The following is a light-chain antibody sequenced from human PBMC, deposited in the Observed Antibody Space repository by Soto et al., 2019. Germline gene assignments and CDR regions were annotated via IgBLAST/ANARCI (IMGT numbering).Light chain of an antibody. V-gene: IGKV1-5*03. CDR2: QAS. J-gene: IGKJ2*01. CDR1: HSISVW. CDR3: QQYYTYPYT. Sequence: DIQMTQSPSTLSSSVGDRVTITCRASHSISVWLAWYQQKPGKAPKLLIYQASTLERGVPSRFSGRGSGTDFTLTISSLQPDDFATYYCQQYYTYPYTFGQGTKLEIK.